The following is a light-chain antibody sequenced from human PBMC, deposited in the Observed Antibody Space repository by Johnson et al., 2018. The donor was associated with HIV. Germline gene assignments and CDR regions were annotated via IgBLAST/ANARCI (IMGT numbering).Light chain of an antibody. CDR3: GTWDSSLSAYV. J-gene: IGLJ1*01. CDR2: DNN. V-gene: IGLV1-51*01. Sequence: QSVLTQPPSVSAAPGQKVTISCSGSSSNIGNNYVSWYQQLPGTAPKLLIYDNNRRPSGIPDRFSGSKSGTSGTLGITGLQTGDEADYYCGTWDSSLSAYVFGAGTKFTVL. CDR1: SSNIGNNY.